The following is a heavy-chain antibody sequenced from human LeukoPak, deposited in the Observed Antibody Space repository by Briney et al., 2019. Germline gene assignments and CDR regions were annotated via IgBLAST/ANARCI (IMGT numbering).Heavy chain of an antibody. CDR2: IIPIFGTA. CDR3: ARDPGYYGSGSPHYYGMDV. D-gene: IGHD3-10*01. CDR1: GGTFSSYA. V-gene: IGHV1-69*01. J-gene: IGHJ6*02. Sequence: GASVKVSCKASGGTFSSYAISWVRQAPGQGLEWMGGIIPIFGTANYAQKFQGRVTITADESTSTAYMELSSLRSEDTAVYYCARDPGYYGSGSPHYYGMDVWGQGTTVTVS.